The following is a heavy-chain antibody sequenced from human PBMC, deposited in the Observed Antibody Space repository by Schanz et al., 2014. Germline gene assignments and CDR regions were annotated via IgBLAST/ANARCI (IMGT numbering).Heavy chain of an antibody. D-gene: IGHD3-10*01. CDR1: GFPFSDYF. CDR2: IGNGGVTI. V-gene: IGHV3-11*04. J-gene: IGHJ5*01. Sequence: VHLLESGGGLVEPGGSLRLSCTASGFPFSDYFMAWIRQPPGRGLEWVSYIGNGGVTIYYADSVKGRFTISRDNSKNTVHLQMNSLRAEDTAVYYCAKQHIVRGVIYLNWFDSWGQGTLVTVSS. CDR3: AKQHIVRGVIYLNWFDS.